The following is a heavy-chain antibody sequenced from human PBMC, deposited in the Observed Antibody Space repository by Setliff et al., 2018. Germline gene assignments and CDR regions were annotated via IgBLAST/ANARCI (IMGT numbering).Heavy chain of an antibody. Sequence: PGGSLRLSCAASGFTSRSYAMSWVRQAPGKGLEWVSYITSSGTTTFYTDSVKGRFAISRDNARNSLYLQMNSLRVEDTAVYYCARDGYPGTSWGQGTLVTVSS. CDR3: ARDGYPGTS. J-gene: IGHJ5*02. CDR2: ITSSGTTT. CDR1: GFTSRSYA. D-gene: IGHD2-2*03. V-gene: IGHV3-48*04.